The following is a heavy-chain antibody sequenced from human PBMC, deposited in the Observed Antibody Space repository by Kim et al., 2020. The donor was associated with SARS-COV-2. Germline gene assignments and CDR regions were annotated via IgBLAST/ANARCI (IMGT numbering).Heavy chain of an antibody. J-gene: IGHJ4*02. Sequence: GGSLRLSCAASGFTFSSYGMHWVRQAPGKGLEWVAVIWYDGSNKYYADSVKGRFTISRDNSKNTLYLQMNSLRAEDTAVYYCAREYSGYDRKIDYWGQGTLVTVSS. CDR2: IWYDGSNK. CDR1: GFTFSSYG. V-gene: IGHV3-33*01. D-gene: IGHD5-12*01. CDR3: AREYSGYDRKIDY.